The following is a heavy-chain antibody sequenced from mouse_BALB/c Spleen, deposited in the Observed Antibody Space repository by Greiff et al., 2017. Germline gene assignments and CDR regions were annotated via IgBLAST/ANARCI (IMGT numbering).Heavy chain of an antibody. V-gene: IGHV5-17*02. CDR1: GFTFSSFG. J-gene: IGHJ1*03. Sequence: EVMLVESGGGLVQPGGSRKLSCAASGFTFSSFGMHWVRQAPEKGLEWVAYISSGSSTIYYADTVKGRFTRPRDNPKTTLFLQMTSLRSEDTALYYGAKMGGTVCLDVWGTATPVPVSS. CDR2: ISSGSSTI. CDR3: AKMGGTVCLDV. D-gene: IGHD4-1*01.